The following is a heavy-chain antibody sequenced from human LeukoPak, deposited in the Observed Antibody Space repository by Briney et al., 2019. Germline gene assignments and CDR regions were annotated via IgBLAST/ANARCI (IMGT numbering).Heavy chain of an antibody. CDR1: GGTFSIYA. J-gene: IGHJ3*02. CDR3: AISPQDYGVDDAFDI. CDR2: IIPIFGTA. D-gene: IGHD4-17*01. V-gene: IGHV1-69*13. Sequence: ASVKVSFKASGGTFSIYAISWVRQAPGQGREWMGGIIPIFGTANYAQKFQGRVTITADESTSTPYVALSSLRSEDTAVYYCAISPQDYGVDDAFDIWGQGTMVTVSS.